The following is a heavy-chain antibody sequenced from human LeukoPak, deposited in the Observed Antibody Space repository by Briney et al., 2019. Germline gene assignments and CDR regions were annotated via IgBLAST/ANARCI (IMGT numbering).Heavy chain of an antibody. CDR1: GCTIRSGSIY. Sequence: SETLSLTCTVSGCTIRSGSIYWGWIRPPPGKGLEWIGSIHYSGSTYYNPSLKSRVTVSVDTCKKQFSLKKSSVTAADTAVYYCARASGNDSPGANFFDSWGQGTMVTVSS. CDR2: IHYSGST. D-gene: IGHD1-1*01. J-gene: IGHJ3*02. V-gene: IGHV4-39*01. CDR3: ARASGNDSPGANFFDS.